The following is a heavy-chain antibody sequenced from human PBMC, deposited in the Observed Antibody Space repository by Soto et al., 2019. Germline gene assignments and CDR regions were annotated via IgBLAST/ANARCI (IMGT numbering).Heavy chain of an antibody. Sequence: SETLSLTCTFSCGSIISSNYYWGWIRQPPGKGLEWIASIYYSGSPYNNPSLKSRVTMSVDTSKNQFSLELTSVTAADTAVYYCARLLYDSSGYYYFDYWGQGTLVTVSS. CDR3: ARLLYDSSGYYYFDY. V-gene: IGHV4-39*01. J-gene: IGHJ4*02. CDR2: IYYSGSP. D-gene: IGHD3-22*01. CDR1: CGSIISSNYY.